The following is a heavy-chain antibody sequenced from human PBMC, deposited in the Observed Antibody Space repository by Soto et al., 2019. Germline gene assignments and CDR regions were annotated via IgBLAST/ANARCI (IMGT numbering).Heavy chain of an antibody. D-gene: IGHD2-2*01. J-gene: IGHJ4*02. Sequence: SETLSLTCTVSGDSINNYYWSWIRQPPGKRLEWIGYIYYTGSTTYNPSLESRVTMSVDTSKNQFSLKLSSVNAADTAVYYSEKYRSTEAEGFTLDYWGRGTLVTVSS. CDR3: EKYRSTEAEGFTLDY. V-gene: IGHV4-59*01. CDR2: IYYTGST. CDR1: GDSINNYY.